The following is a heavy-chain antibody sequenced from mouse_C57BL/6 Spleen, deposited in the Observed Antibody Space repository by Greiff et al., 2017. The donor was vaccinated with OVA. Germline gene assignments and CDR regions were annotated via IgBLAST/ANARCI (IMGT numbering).Heavy chain of an antibody. D-gene: IGHD1-1*01. CDR3: ARESTVVGNYARDY. V-gene: IGHV3-1*01. CDR2: ISYSGST. Sequence: EVKLMESGPGMVKPSQSLSLTCTVTGYSITSGYDWHWIRHFPGNKLEWMGYISYSGSTNYNPSLKSRISITHDTSKNHFFLKLNSVTTEDTATXYCARESTVVGNYARDYWGQGTSVTVSS. CDR1: GYSITSGYD. J-gene: IGHJ4*01.